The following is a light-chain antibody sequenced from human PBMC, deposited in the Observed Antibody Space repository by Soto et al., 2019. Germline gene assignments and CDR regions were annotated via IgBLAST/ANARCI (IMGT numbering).Light chain of an antibody. CDR3: QRSSNWPPP. Sequence: EVVMTQSPATLSVSPGERVTLSCRASESVHRKLAWYQQKPGQGPSLLIYYASTRATGVPDRFTGSGSGTEFTLTISSLQSEDFGVYHCQRSSNWPPPFGPGTKVEIK. CDR1: ESVHRK. CDR2: YAS. J-gene: IGKJ3*01. V-gene: IGKV3-15*01.